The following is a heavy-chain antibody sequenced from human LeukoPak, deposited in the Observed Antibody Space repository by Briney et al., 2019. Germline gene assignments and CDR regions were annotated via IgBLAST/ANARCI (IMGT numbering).Heavy chain of an antibody. CDR3: AKVGANSYFDY. CDR1: GFTFSSYG. CDR2: IRYDGSNK. Sequence: GGSLRLSCAASGFTFSSYGMHWVRQAPGKGLEWVAFIRYDGSNKYYADSVKGRFTISRDNSKNTLYLQMNSLRAEDTAVYYCAKVGANSYFDYWGQGTLVTVSS. D-gene: IGHD4/OR15-4a*01. J-gene: IGHJ4*02. V-gene: IGHV3-30*02.